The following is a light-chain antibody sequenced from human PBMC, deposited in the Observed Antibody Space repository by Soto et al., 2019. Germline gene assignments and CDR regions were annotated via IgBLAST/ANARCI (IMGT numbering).Light chain of an antibody. CDR1: GSNVGHNY. J-gene: IGLJ3*02. Sequence: QSVLTQPPSVSAAPGQWVTISCSGSGSNVGHNYVSWYQQFPGTAPRLLIYENNKRPSGIPDRFSGSKSGTSATLDIAGLQTVDEADYYCGTWDNSLSDMLFGGGTKLTVL. CDR2: ENN. CDR3: GTWDNSLSDML. V-gene: IGLV1-51*01.